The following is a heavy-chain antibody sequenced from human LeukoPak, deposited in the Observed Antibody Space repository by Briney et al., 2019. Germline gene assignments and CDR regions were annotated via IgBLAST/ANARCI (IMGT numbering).Heavy chain of an antibody. CDR2: INADGSTA. CDR3: VVVVEPPDSDGFDV. CDR1: GFTFGNSW. D-gene: IGHD1-14*01. J-gene: IGHJ3*01. V-gene: IGHV3-74*01. Sequence: GGSLRLSCAASGFTFGNSWVHWVRQAPGKGLVWVSLINADGSTATYADSVKGRFTISRDNARNTLSLQMNSLTIEDTAVYYCVVVVEPPDSDGFDVWGQGTMITVSS.